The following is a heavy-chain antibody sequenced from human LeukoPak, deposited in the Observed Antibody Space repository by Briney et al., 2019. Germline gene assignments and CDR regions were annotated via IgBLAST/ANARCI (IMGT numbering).Heavy chain of an antibody. Sequence: PGGSLRLSCAASGFTFSSYEMNWVRQAPGKGLEWVSYISRSGSTIYYADSVKGRFTISRDNAKNSLYLQMNSLRAEDTAVYYCARDYDVSGSYGGWGQGTLVTVSS. CDR1: GFTFSSYE. CDR3: ARDYDVSGSYGG. V-gene: IGHV3-48*03. J-gene: IGHJ4*02. CDR2: ISRSGSTI. D-gene: IGHD1-26*01.